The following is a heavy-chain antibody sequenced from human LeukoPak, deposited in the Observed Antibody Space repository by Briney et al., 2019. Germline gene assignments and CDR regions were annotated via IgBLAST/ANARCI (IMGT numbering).Heavy chain of an antibody. CDR1: GGSISSSSYY. Sequence: SETLSLTCTVSGGSISSSSYYWGWIRQPPGKWLEWIGSIYYSGSTYYNPSLESRVTISVDTSKNQFSLKLSSVTAADTAVYYCARYQHYDFWSGYPRTFDPWGQGTLVTVSS. CDR3: ARYQHYDFWSGYPRTFDP. D-gene: IGHD3-3*01. V-gene: IGHV4-39*07. J-gene: IGHJ5*02. CDR2: IYYSGST.